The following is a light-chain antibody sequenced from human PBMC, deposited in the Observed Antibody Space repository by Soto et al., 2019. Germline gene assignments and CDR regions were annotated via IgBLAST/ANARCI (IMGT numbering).Light chain of an antibody. Sequence: ALTQSPGPLSLSPGERATLSCRSRQRVSSNYVAWYQHKPGQAPRLLIHGASISATGLPDRFSGSGSGTDFTLTISRLAHEDCAVYYCHQYVTLPYAFGQGHKLEIK. CDR2: GAS. J-gene: IGKJ2*01. CDR3: HQYVTLPYA. V-gene: IGKV3-20*01. CDR1: QRVSSNY.